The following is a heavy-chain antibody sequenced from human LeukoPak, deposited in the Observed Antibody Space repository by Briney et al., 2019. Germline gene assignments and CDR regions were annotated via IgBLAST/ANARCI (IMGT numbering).Heavy chain of an antibody. D-gene: IGHD6-6*01. CDR3: AKGSAASRPYYFDF. CDR1: GFTFSSYA. CDR2: ISYDGSNK. V-gene: IGHV3-30-3*01. J-gene: IGHJ4*02. Sequence: GRSLRLSCAASGFTFSSYAMHWVRQAPGKGLEWVAVISYDGSNKYYADSVKGRFTISRGNSKNTLYLQMNSLRAEDTGVYYCAKGSAASRPYYFDFWGQGALVTVSS.